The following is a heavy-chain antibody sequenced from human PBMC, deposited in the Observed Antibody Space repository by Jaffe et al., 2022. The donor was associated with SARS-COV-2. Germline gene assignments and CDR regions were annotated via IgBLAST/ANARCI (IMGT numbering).Heavy chain of an antibody. V-gene: IGHV5-51*01. Sequence: EVQLVQSGAEVKKPGESLKISCKGSGYRFSSYWIGWVRQMPGQGLEWMAMISPGDSDIRYNPSFLGQVTISAAKSVSTAYLQWTSLKASDTAMYYCARSSGWYGGFDSWGQGTLVTVSS. J-gene: IGHJ4*02. CDR3: ARSSGWYGGFDS. CDR1: GYRFSSYW. D-gene: IGHD6-19*01. CDR2: ISPGDSDI.